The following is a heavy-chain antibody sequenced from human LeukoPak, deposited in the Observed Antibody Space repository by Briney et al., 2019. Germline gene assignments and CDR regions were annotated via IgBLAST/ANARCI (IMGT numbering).Heavy chain of an antibody. CDR1: GYTFTSYY. CDR3: ARDVGGDGYNPLFFDY. V-gene: IGHV1-46*01. CDR2: INPSGGST. D-gene: IGHD5-24*01. Sequence: GASVKVSCKASGYTFTSYYMHWVRQAPGQGLGWMGIINPSGGSTSYAQKFQGRVTMTRDTSTSTVYMELSSLRSEDTAVYYCARDVGGDGYNPLFFDYWGQGTLVTVSS. J-gene: IGHJ4*02.